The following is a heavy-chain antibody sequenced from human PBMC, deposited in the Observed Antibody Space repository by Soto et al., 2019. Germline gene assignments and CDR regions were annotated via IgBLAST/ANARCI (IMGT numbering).Heavy chain of an antibody. D-gene: IGHD2-2*02. CDR3: ARTSYCRSTSCYIHFVSGQWLVNLFDY. Sequence: GASVKVSCKASGYTFTSYYMHWVRQAPGQGLQWMGIINPSGGSTSYAQQFQGRVTMTSDTSTSTVYMELSSLRSEDTAVYYCARTSYCRSTSCYIHFVSGQWLVNLFDYWGQGTLVTVSS. CDR1: GYTFTSYY. J-gene: IGHJ4*02. CDR2: INPSGGST. V-gene: IGHV1-46*01.